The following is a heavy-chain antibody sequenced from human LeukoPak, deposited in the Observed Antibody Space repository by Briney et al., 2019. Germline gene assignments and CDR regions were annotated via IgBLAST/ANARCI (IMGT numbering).Heavy chain of an antibody. CDR1: GFTLSSYA. J-gene: IGHJ6*03. CDR3: AKVMKGSERLTMVRGVIIKTAGLYYMDV. V-gene: IGHV3-23*01. D-gene: IGHD3-10*01. CDR2: ISASGGST. Sequence: GGSLRLSCAASGFTLSSYAMSWVRQAPGKGLEWVSSISASGGSTNYADSVKGRFTISRDNSKNTVYLQMNSLRAEDAAVYYCAKVMKGSERLTMVRGVIIKTAGLYYMDVWGKGTTVTVSS.